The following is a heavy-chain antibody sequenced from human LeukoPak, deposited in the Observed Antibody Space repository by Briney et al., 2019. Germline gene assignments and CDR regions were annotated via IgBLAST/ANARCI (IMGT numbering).Heavy chain of an antibody. D-gene: IGHD3-22*01. Sequence: SETLSLTCAVSGYSISSGYYWGWIRQPPGEGLEWIGSIYHSGSTYYNPPLKSRVTISDEPSKNQFSLKLSSVTAADTAVYYCARQEYYYDSSGSYFDYWGQGTLVTVSS. CDR2: IYHSGST. CDR1: GYSISSGYY. V-gene: IGHV4-38-2*01. CDR3: ARQEYYYDSSGSYFDY. J-gene: IGHJ4*02.